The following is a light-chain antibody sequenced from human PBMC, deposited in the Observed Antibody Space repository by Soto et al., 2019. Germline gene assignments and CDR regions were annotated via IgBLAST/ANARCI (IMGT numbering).Light chain of an antibody. Sequence: QSALTQPASVSGSPGESITISCTGTSSDVGSYNLVSWYQQHPGKAPKVMIYEVSKRPSGVSNRFSGSKSGNTASLTISGLQAEDEADYYCCSYAGVSTDVFGTGTKLTVL. CDR3: CSYAGVSTDV. CDR2: EVS. V-gene: IGLV2-23*02. J-gene: IGLJ1*01. CDR1: SSDVGSYNL.